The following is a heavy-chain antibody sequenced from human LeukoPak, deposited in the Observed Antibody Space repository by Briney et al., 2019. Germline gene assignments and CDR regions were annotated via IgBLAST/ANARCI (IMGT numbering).Heavy chain of an antibody. Sequence: ASVKVSCKVSGYTLTELSMHWVRQAPGQGLEWMGRIIPIFGIANYAQKFQGRVTITADKSTSTAYMELSSLRSEDTAVYYCARGTGGAYYFDYWGQGTLVTVSS. D-gene: IGHD3-16*01. CDR3: ARGTGGAYYFDY. CDR2: IIPIFGIA. V-gene: IGHV1-69*04. CDR1: GYTLTELS. J-gene: IGHJ4*02.